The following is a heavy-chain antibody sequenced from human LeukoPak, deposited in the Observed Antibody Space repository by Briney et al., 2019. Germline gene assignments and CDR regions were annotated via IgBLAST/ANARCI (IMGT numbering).Heavy chain of an antibody. V-gene: IGHV4-59*01. D-gene: IGHD3-22*01. CDR1: GGSISSYY. J-gene: IGHJ4*02. CDR3: ARARIDSSGRFDY. CDR2: IYYGGST. Sequence: SETLSLTCTVSGGSISSYYWSWIRQSPGKGLEWIGYIYYGGSTDYNPSLKSRVTISKDTSKTQFSLRLSSVTAADTAVYYCARARIDSSGRFDYWGQGTLVTVSS.